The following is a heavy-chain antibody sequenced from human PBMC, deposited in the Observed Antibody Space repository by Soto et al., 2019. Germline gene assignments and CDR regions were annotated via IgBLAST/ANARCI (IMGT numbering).Heavy chain of an antibody. CDR1: GFNFKKFA. Sequence: EVQLLESGGGVVQPGGSLRLSCVASGFNFKKFAMAWVRQAPGEGLEWVSGISCCGGSTSYADSVKGRFSIARDDSKNALSLQMNSMGVEDTVQYCGAKADGEQWLVPHLDNWGQGTLVTVS. J-gene: IGHJ4*02. D-gene: IGHD6-19*01. CDR3: AKADGEQWLVPHLDN. CDR2: ISCCGGST. V-gene: IGHV3-23*01.